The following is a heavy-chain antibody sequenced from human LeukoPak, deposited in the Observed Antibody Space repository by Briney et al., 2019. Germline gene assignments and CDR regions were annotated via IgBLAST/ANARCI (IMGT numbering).Heavy chain of an antibody. CDR3: AKDDYGDYDY. CDR2: IYDGDST. Sequence: GGSLRLSCAASGFIVSSNYMSWVRQAPGKGLEWVSVIYDGDSTYYADSVKGRFTISRDNSKNTLFLQMNSLRAEDTAVYYCAKDDYGDYDYWGQGTLVTVSS. J-gene: IGHJ4*02. V-gene: IGHV3-53*01. D-gene: IGHD4-17*01. CDR1: GFIVSSNY.